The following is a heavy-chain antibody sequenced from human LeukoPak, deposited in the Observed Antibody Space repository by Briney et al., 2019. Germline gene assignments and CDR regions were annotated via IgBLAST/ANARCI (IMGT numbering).Heavy chain of an antibody. V-gene: IGHV5-51*01. J-gene: IGHJ5*02. CDR3: ARQEYCSGGSCYTWFDP. CDR2: IHSADSNT. CDR1: GYSFTNYW. Sequence: GESLKISCKDSGYSFTNYWIGWVRQMPGKGLEWMGIIHSADSNTKYSPSFQGQVTISADKSISTAYLQWSSLKASDTAMYYCARQEYCSGGSCYTWFDPWGQGTLVTVSS. D-gene: IGHD2-15*01.